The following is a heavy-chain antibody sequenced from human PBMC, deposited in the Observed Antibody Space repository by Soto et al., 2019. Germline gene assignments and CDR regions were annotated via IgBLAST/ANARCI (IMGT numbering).Heavy chain of an antibody. CDR3: ARVGWVGAWGWNWDY. CDR2: IYYSGST. V-gene: IGHV4-31*03. D-gene: IGHD1-26*01. CDR1: GGSISSGGYY. J-gene: IGHJ4*02. Sequence: QVQLQESGPGLVKPSQTLSLTCTVSGGSISSGGYYWSWIRQHPGKGLEWIGYIYYSGSTYYNPSLRSRVTMSVDTSKNQCSLKLSSVTAADTAVYYCARVGWVGAWGWNWDYWGQGTLVTVSS.